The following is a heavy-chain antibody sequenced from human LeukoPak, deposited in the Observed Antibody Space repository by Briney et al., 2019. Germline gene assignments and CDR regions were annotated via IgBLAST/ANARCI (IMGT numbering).Heavy chain of an antibody. CDR3: ARGFDRVWSGYSTFDP. J-gene: IGHJ5*02. V-gene: IGHV4-34*01. CDR2: INHSGST. Sequence: SETLSLTCAVYGGSFSGYYWSWIRQPPEKGLEWLGEINHSGSTNYNTPLKSRVTISVDKSKNQFSLQLSSVTAEDTAVYYCARGFDRVWSGYSTFDPWGQGTLVTVSS. CDR1: GGSFSGYY. D-gene: IGHD3-3*01.